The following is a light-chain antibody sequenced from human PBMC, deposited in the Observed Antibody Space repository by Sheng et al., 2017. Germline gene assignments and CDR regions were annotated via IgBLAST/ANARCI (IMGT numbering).Light chain of an antibody. J-gene: IGKJ2*01. V-gene: IGKV1-9*01. CDR1: PGVSSY. CDR3: QHFDSPLYI. Sequence: IQLTQSPSSLSASVGDTVTISCRATPGVSSYLGWYHQKPGKAPRLLIYSGVSSRFTGSGSGTEFTLTINRLEPEDLAMYYCQHFDSPLYIFGQGTKLEIK.